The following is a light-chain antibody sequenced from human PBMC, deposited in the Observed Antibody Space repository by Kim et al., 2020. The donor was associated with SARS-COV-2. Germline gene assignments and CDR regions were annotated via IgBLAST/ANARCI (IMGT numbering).Light chain of an antibody. CDR3: QHYFRFPYT. CDR2: QAS. Sequence: SASVGDRVTITCRASENIDSLMAWYQERPGKPPNLLIYQASSLHIGVPSRFSGSGSGAEFTLTISSLQPDDFATYFCQHYFRFPYTFGQGTKLEI. CDR1: ENIDSL. J-gene: IGKJ2*01. V-gene: IGKV1-5*03.